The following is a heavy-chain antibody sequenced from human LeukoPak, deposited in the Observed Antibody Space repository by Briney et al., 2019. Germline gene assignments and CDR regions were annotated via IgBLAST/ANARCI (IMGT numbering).Heavy chain of an antibody. CDR2: IYPGDSDT. V-gene: IGHV5-51*01. CDR3: ARQVEYQQLSVSDYYYYYMDV. Sequence: GESLKISCKGSGYSFTSYWIGWVRQMPGKGLEWMGIIYPGDSDTRYSPSFQGQVTISADKSISTAYLQWSSLKASDTAMYYCARQVEYQQLSVSDYYYYYMDVWGKGTTVTVSS. D-gene: IGHD2-2*01. CDR1: GYSFTSYW. J-gene: IGHJ6*03.